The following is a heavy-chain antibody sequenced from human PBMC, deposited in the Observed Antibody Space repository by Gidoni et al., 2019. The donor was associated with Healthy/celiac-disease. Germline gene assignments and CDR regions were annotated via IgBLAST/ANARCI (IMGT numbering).Heavy chain of an antibody. CDR2: IYYSGST. J-gene: IGHJ6*03. V-gene: IGHV4-31*03. D-gene: IGHD6-13*01. CDR3: ARVVLQQLGKNYYYYYYMDV. CDR1: GGSISSGGYY. Sequence: QVQLQESGPGLVKPSQTLSLTCTVPGGSISSGGYYWSWIRQHPGKGLEWIGYIYYSGSTYYNPSLKSRVTISVDTSKNQFSLKLSSVTAADTAVYYCARVVLQQLGKNYYYYYYMDVWGKGTTVTVSS.